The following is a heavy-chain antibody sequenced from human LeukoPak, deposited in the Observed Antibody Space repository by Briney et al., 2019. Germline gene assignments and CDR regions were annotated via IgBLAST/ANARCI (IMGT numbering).Heavy chain of an antibody. D-gene: IGHD3-9*01. J-gene: IGHJ4*02. CDR2: INPNSGET. V-gene: IGHV1-2*02. Sequence: ASVKVSCKTSGYTFTGYYIHWVRQAPGQGLGWMGWINPNSGETNYAQKFQGRVTMTRDTSISTAYMELSRLRSDDTAMYYCARDWLLRYSQGGFDNWGQGTLVTVSS. CDR3: ARDWLLRYSQGGFDN. CDR1: GYTFTGYY.